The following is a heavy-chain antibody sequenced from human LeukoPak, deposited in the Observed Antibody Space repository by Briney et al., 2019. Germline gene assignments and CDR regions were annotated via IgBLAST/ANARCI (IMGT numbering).Heavy chain of an antibody. V-gene: IGHV4-31*03. D-gene: IGHD5-18*01. CDR3: ARLVDTATGYFDY. J-gene: IGHJ4*02. Sequence: PSQSLSLTCTVSGGSISSGGYYWSWIRQHPGKGLEWIGYIYYSGSTYYNPSLKSRVTTSVDTSKNQFSLKLSSVTAADTAVYYCARLVDTATGYFDYWGQGTLVTVSS. CDR1: GGSISSGGYY. CDR2: IYYSGST.